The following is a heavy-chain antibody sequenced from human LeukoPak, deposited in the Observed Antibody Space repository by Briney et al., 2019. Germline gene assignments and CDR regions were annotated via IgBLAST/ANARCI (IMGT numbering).Heavy chain of an antibody. CDR3: ARDVDNYYDSSGYYHYYGMDV. V-gene: IGHV1-69*13. J-gene: IGHJ6*02. CDR2: IIPIFGTA. D-gene: IGHD3-22*01. CDR1: GGTFSSYA. Sequence: SVKVSCKASGGTFSSYAISWVRQAPGQGLEWMGGIIPIFGTANYAQKFQGRVTITADESTSTAYMELSSMRSEDTAVYYCARDVDNYYDSSGYYHYYGMDVWGQGTTVTVSS.